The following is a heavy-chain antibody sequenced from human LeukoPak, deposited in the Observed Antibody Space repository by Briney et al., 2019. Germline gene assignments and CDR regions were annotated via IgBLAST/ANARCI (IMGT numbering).Heavy chain of an antibody. CDR1: GYSISSGYY. Sequence: PSETLSLTCAVSGYSISSGYYWGWIRQPPGKGLEWIGSIYHSGSTFYHPSLESRVTISADTSKNQFSLKLTSVTAADTAVYHCARRAYGIGFDYWGQGIMVTVSS. D-gene: IGHD1-26*01. J-gene: IGHJ4*02. CDR3: ARRAYGIGFDY. V-gene: IGHV4-38-2*01. CDR2: IYHSGST.